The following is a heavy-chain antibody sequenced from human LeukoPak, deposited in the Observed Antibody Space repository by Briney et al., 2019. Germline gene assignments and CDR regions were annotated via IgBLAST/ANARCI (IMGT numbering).Heavy chain of an antibody. CDR2: IGVTGDT. J-gene: IGHJ4*02. Sequence: PGGSLRLSCAASGFTFSKDDFHWVRQAPGKGLEWVAAIGVTGDTYYADSVKGRFTISRDNSKNTLFLQMNSLRAEDTAVFYCAKRSAYTTGWFFDFWGQGTLVTVSS. D-gene: IGHD6-19*01. CDR1: GFTFSKDD. CDR3: AKRSAYTTGWFFDF. V-gene: IGHV3-13*01.